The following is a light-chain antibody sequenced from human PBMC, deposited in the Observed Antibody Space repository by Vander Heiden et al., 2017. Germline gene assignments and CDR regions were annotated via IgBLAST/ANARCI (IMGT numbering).Light chain of an antibody. J-gene: IGLJ2*01. V-gene: IGLV2-8*01. CDR3: SSYAGSNNLI. CDR1: SSDGGGYNY. Sequence: SALTPPPSAPGSPGQSVTICCTGTSSDGGGYNYVSWYQKYPGKAPKLMIFEVSKRPSGVPERFSGSKSGNTASLTVSGLQAEDEADDDCSSYAGSNNLIFGGGTKLTVL. CDR2: EVS.